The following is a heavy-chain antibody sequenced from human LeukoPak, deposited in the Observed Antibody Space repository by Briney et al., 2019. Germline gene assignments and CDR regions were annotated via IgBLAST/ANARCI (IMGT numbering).Heavy chain of an antibody. J-gene: IGHJ6*03. CDR1: GYTFTSYG. CDR2: ISAYNGNT. CDR3: AREGPDIVVVPAAGWELKKSGYMDV. V-gene: IGHV1-18*01. Sequence: GASVKVSCKASGYTFTSYGISWVRQAPGQGLEWMGWISAYNGNTNYAQKFQGRVTMTGDTSISTAYMELSRLRSDDTAVYYCAREGPDIVVVPAAGWELKKSGYMDVWGKGTTVTISS. D-gene: IGHD2-2*01.